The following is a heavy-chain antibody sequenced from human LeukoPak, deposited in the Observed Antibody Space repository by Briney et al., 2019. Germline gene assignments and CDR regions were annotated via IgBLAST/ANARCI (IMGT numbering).Heavy chain of an antibody. V-gene: IGHV4-59*01. CDR2: INYSGST. CDR1: GGSISNYY. D-gene: IGHD3-22*01. J-gene: IGHJ5*02. Sequence: SETLSLACTVSGGSISNYYWSWIRQPPGKGLEWIAYINYSGSTNYNPSLKSRVTISVDTSKNHFSLTLSSVTAADTAVYYCAKVDYYDSSGNYPNWFDPWGQGTLVTVSS. CDR3: AKVDYYDSSGNYPNWFDP.